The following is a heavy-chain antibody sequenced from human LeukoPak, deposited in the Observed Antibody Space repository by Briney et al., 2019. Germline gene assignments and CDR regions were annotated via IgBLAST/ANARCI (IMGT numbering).Heavy chain of an antibody. V-gene: IGHV1-18*01. Sequence: GASVKVSCKASGYTFTSYGISWVRQAPGQGLEWMGWISAYNGNTNYAQKLQGRVTMTTDTSTSTAYMELRSLRSDDTAVYYCARGSVAGTSGGAFDIWGQGTMVTVSS. CDR2: ISAYNGNT. CDR1: GYTFTSYG. J-gene: IGHJ3*02. CDR3: ARGSVAGTSGGAFDI. D-gene: IGHD6-19*01.